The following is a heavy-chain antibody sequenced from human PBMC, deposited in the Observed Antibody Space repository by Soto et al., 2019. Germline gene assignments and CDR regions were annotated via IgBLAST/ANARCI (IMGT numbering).Heavy chain of an antibody. CDR3: ARDGPRYSSGWYYFDY. CDR1: GFTFSSYG. D-gene: IGHD6-19*01. V-gene: IGHV3-33*01. J-gene: IGHJ4*02. Sequence: PGGSLRLSCAASGFTFSSYGMHWVRQAPGKGLEWVAVIWYDGSNKYYADSVKGRFTISRDNSKNTLYLQMNSLRAEDTAVYYCARDGPRYSSGWYYFDYWGQGTLVTVSS. CDR2: IWYDGSNK.